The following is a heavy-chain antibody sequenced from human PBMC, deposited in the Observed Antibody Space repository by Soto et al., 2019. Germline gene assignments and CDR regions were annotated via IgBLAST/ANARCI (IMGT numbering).Heavy chain of an antibody. CDR2: IYWDDDK. V-gene: IGHV2-5*02. CDR1: GFSLSTSGVG. CDR3: ARAQQLVPYFDY. D-gene: IGHD6-13*01. J-gene: IGHJ4*02. Sequence: QITLKESGPTLVKPTQTLTLTCTFSGFSLSTSGVGVGWIRQPPGKALEWLALIYWDDDKRYSPSLKSRPTIXKXXSKNQVVLTMTNMDPVDTATYYCARAQQLVPYFDYWGQGTLVTVSS.